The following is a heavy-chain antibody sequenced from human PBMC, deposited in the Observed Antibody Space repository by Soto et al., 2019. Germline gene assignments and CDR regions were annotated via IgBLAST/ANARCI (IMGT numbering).Heavy chain of an antibody. CDR1: GYTFTGYY. D-gene: IGHD3-9*01. CDR2: LNPNSGGT. CDR3: AREVYYDILPGPENWFDP. J-gene: IGHJ5*02. V-gene: IGHV1-2*02. Sequence: QVQLVQSGAEVKKPGASVKVSCKASGYTFTGYYMHWVRQAPGQGLEWMGWLNPNSGGTNYAQKFQGRVNMTRDTSINTAYMELSRLKSDDTAVYYCAREVYYDILPGPENWFDPWGQGTLVTVSS.